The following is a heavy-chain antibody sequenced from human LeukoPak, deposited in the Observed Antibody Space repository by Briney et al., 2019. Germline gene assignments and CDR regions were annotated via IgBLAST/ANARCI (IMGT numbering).Heavy chain of an antibody. D-gene: IGHD2-2*02. V-gene: IGHV1-18*01. CDR1: GYTFTSYG. CDR2: ISAYNGNT. CDR3: AKQFHCSSTSCYRLMDY. J-gene: IGHJ4*02. Sequence: ASVKLSCKASGYTFTSYGISWVRQAPGQGLEWMGWISAYNGNTNYAQKLQGRVTMTTDTSTSTAYMELRSLRSDDTAVYYGAKQFHCSSTSCYRLMDYWGQGTLVTVSS.